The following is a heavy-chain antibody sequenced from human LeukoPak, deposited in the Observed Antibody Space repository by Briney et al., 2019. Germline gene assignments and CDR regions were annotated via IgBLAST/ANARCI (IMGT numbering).Heavy chain of an antibody. J-gene: IGHJ4*02. Sequence: SETLSLTCTVSGGSISSSSYYWGWIRQPPGKGLEWIGSIYYSGSTYYNPSLKSRVTISVDTSKNQFSLKLSSVTAADTAVYYCAVYYYDSSGYFRVWGQGTLVTVSS. V-gene: IGHV4-39*07. CDR3: AVYYYDSSGYFRV. CDR1: GGSISSSSYY. D-gene: IGHD3-22*01. CDR2: IYYSGST.